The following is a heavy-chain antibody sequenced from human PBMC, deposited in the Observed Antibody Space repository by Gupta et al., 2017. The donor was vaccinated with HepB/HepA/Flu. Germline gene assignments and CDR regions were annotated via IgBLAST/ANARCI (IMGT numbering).Heavy chain of an antibody. CDR2: ISSDSIFK. CDR1: GFSLSTYS. V-gene: IGHV3-21*01. Sequence: DVQVVESGGGLVTPGGSLRRSCAGSGFSLSTYSMSWVRQAPGKGLEWVSFISSDSIFKYYADSMKGRVTISRDNAKNSLYLQLNSLRVEDTAVYYCARAAAFGGVIDPIDYWGQGTLVTVSS. CDR3: ARAAAFGGVIDPIDY. J-gene: IGHJ4*02. D-gene: IGHD3-16*02.